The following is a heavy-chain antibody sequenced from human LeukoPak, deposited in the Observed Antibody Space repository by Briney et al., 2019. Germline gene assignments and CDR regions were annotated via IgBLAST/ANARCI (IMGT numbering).Heavy chain of an antibody. Sequence: SETLSLTCTVSGGSISSHYWSWIRQPPGKGLEWIGYIYYSGSTNYNPSLKSRVTISVGTSKNQFSLKLSSVTAADTAVYYCARDRTYDFWSGYYNWFDPWGQGTLVTVSS. V-gene: IGHV4-59*11. CDR1: GGSISSHY. CDR2: IYYSGST. CDR3: ARDRTYDFWSGYYNWFDP. D-gene: IGHD3-3*01. J-gene: IGHJ5*02.